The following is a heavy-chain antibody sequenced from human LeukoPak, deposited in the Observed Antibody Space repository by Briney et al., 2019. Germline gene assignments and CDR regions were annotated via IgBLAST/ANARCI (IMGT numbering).Heavy chain of an antibody. V-gene: IGHV3-48*03. D-gene: IGHD5-18*01. CDR2: ISTSGSTI. Sequence: PGGSLRLSCAASGFTFSSYEMNWVRQAPGKGLEWVSYISTSGSTIYYADSVKGRFTMSRDNAKKSLHLQMNSLRAEDTAIYYCARGFSGYTYGPDYWGQGTLVTVSS. J-gene: IGHJ4*02. CDR3: ARGFSGYTYGPDY. CDR1: GFTFSSYE.